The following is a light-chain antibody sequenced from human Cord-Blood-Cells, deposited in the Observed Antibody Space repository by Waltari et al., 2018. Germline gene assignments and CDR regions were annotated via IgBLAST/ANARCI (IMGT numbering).Light chain of an antibody. CDR2: AAP. CDR1: QRISSY. V-gene: IGKV1-39*01. Sequence: DIQITQSPSSLSASVGDRVTITCRASQRISSYLNWYQQKTGKAPKLLIYAAPRLQSGVPTRFSGIGSGTDFTLTISSLQPEDFATYYCQQSYSTPITFGQGTRLEIK. CDR3: QQSYSTPIT. J-gene: IGKJ5*01.